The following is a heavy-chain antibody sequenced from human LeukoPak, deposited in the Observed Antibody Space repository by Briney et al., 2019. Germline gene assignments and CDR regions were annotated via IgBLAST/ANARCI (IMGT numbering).Heavy chain of an antibody. D-gene: IGHD6-13*01. CDR1: GASISSYY. V-gene: IGHV4-59*12. CDR3: ARVTGYVMEDYFDY. CDR2: IYYTGNT. J-gene: IGHJ4*02. Sequence: SETLFLTCTVSGASISSYYWSWIRQPPGKGLEWIGYIYYTGNTNYNPSLKSRVTISVDTSKNQFSLKLSSVTAADTAVYYCARVTGYVMEDYFDYWGQGTLVTVSS.